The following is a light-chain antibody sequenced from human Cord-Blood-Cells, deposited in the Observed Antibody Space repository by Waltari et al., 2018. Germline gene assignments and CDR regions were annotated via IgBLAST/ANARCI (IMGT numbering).Light chain of an antibody. J-gene: IGLJ1*01. Sequence: SYVLTQPPSVSVAPGKTARITCGGNNIGRKSVHWYQQKPGQAPVLGIYYDSDGRSRNPDRCSGYKSRNTAALTISRVEAGDEADYYWQVWDSSSDHYVFVTGTKVTVL. V-gene: IGLV3-21*04. CDR1: NIGRKS. CDR3: QVWDSSSDHYV. CDR2: YDS.